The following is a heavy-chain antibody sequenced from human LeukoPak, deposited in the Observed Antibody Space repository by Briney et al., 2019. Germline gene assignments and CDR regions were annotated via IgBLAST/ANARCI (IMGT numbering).Heavy chain of an antibody. V-gene: IGHV3-21*01. Sequence: GGSLRLSCAASGFTFSSYSMNWVRQAPGKGLEWVSSISSSSYIYYADSVKGRFTISRDNAKNSLYLQMNSLRAGDTAVYYCARYYYDSSGLRFDPWGQGTLVTVSS. D-gene: IGHD3-22*01. CDR1: GFTFSSYS. CDR3: ARYYYDSSGLRFDP. J-gene: IGHJ5*02. CDR2: ISSSSYI.